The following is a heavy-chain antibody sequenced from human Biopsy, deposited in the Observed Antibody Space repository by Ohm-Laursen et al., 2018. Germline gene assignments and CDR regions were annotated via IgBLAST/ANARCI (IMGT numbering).Heavy chain of an antibody. CDR1: GFIFSDYY. V-gene: IGHV3-11*01. CDR2: INSVGTI. D-gene: IGHD2-8*01. Sequence: SLRLSCAAAGFIFSDYYMSWIRQAPGKGLEWVSNINSVGTIYYADSVRGRFTISRDNAKNSLYLQMNSLRVEDTAVYYCARHHCTNGVCLGVYFDYWGQGTLVTVSS. CDR3: ARHHCTNGVCLGVYFDY. J-gene: IGHJ4*02.